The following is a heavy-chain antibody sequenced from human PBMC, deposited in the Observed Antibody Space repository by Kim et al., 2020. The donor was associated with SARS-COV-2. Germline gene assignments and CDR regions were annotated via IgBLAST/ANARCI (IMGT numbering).Heavy chain of an antibody. D-gene: IGHD2-21*01. CDR3: ARDLGVGSYFDY. Sequence: YYADSMEGRFTISRDNSKNTLYLQLDSLRVEDTAVYYCARDLGVGSYFDYWGQGTLVTVSS. V-gene: IGHV3-33*01. J-gene: IGHJ4*02.